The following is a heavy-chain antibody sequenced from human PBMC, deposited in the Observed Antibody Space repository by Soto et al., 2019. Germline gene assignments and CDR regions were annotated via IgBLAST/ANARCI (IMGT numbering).Heavy chain of an antibody. CDR3: AKGCVYDTEYYYKVSALDF. CDR2: ISSGGRFS. V-gene: IGHV3-23*01. D-gene: IGHD3-22*01. J-gene: IGHJ3*01. CDR1: GFIFSSYA. Sequence: QPGGSLRLSCEVSGFIFSSYAMSWVRQAPGKGLEWISIISSGGRFSHHAESVMGRLTISRDNSRNTLYLHMNNLRAADRAVYYCAKGCVYDTEYYYKVSALDFWGEGKMVNVSS.